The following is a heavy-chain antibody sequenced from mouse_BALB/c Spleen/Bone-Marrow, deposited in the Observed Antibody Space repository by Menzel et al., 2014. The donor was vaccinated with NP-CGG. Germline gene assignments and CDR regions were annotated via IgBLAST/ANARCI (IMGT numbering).Heavy chain of an antibody. Sequence: EVQLQQSGAELVKPGASVKLSCTASGFNIKDTYMHWVKQRPEQGLEWIGRIDPASGNTRFDPKFQGKATIASDTSSNTAYLQLSSLTSEGTAVYYCAAYYYVSSYGFAYWSQGTLVTVSA. CDR3: AAYYYVSSYGFAY. CDR1: GFNIKDTY. V-gene: IGHV14-3*02. CDR2: IDPASGNT. D-gene: IGHD1-1*01. J-gene: IGHJ3*01.